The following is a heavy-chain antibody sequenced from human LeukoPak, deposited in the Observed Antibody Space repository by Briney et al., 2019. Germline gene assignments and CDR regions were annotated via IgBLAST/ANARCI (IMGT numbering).Heavy chain of an antibody. V-gene: IGHV6-1*01. CDR2: TYYRSKWCN. CDR3: AGDLSCDSGCYHAFDI. Sequence: SQTLSLTCAISGDGVSSNTAAWNGNRQSPSRALEWLGRTYYRSKWCNDYAVSVKGRITFNPDTSKNQFSLQLNSVTPEDTAVYYCAGDLSCDSGCYHAFDIWGQGTMVTASS. J-gene: IGHJ3*02. D-gene: IGHD5-12*01. CDR1: GDGVSSNTAA.